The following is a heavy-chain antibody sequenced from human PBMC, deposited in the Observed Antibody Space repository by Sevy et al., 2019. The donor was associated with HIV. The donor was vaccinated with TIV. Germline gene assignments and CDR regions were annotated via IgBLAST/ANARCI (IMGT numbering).Heavy chain of an antibody. V-gene: IGHV4-59*11. CDR3: ARDFDGSGRWIEH. CDR2: IHNRGNT. Sequence: SETLSLTCTGSGDSISSPYWNWIRQPPGKGLEWIGYIHNRGNTNYNPSPKSRVTISIDTSKKLFSLRLTSVTAADTAVYYCARDFDGSGRWIEHWGQGTLVTVSS. CDR1: GDSISSPY. D-gene: IGHD3-10*01. J-gene: IGHJ4*02.